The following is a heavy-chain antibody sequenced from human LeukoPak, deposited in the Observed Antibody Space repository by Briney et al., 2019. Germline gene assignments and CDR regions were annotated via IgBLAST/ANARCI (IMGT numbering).Heavy chain of an antibody. CDR2: ISHDGRTK. V-gene: IGHV3-30*04. Sequence: PGRSLRLSCAASGFTFSNYAIHWVCQAPGKGLEWVAVISHDGRTKYYADSVKGRFTISRDNSKNTLYLQMNSLRAEDTAVYYCAREGILPGGYFDYWGQGTLVTVSS. D-gene: IGHD3-16*01. CDR3: AREGILPGGYFDY. CDR1: GFTFSNYA. J-gene: IGHJ4*02.